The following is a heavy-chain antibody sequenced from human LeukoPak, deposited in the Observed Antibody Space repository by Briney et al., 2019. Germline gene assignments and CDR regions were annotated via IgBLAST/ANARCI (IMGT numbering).Heavy chain of an antibody. J-gene: IGHJ4*02. CDR3: ARRGYYDSSGYLFDY. V-gene: IGHV5-51*01. Sequence: GESLKISCKGSGYSFTSYWIGWVRQMPGKGLEWMGIIYPSDSDTRYSPSFQGQVTISADKSISTAYLQWSSLKASDTAMYYCARRGYYDSSGYLFDYWGQGTLVTVSS. D-gene: IGHD3-22*01. CDR1: GYSFTSYW. CDR2: IYPSDSDT.